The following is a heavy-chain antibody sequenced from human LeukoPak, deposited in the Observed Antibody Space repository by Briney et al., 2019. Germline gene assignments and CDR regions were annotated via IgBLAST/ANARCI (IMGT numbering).Heavy chain of an antibody. Sequence: GGSLRLSCAASGFTFRRYAMRGVRDAPGEGGEGVSYISGGGGSTYYSSSVKGRFTVSRDNSKNTLYLQMNSLRAEDTAVYYCAKKKGDYPNFYFDYWGQGTLVTVSS. J-gene: IGHJ4*02. CDR1: GFTFRRYA. CDR2: ISGGGGST. V-gene: IGHV3-23*01. D-gene: IGHD3-16*01. CDR3: AKKKGDYPNFYFDY.